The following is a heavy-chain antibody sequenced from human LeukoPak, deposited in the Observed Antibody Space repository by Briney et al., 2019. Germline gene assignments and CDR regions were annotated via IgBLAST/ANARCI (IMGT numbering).Heavy chain of an antibody. CDR3: ARGGYSGYLAPRESQDFDY. CDR1: GGSFSGYY. J-gene: IGHJ4*02. V-gene: IGHV4-34*01. D-gene: IGHD5-12*01. CDR2: INHSGST. Sequence: SETLSLTCAVSGGSFSGYYWSWIRQPPGKGLEWIGEINHSGSTNYNPSLKSRVTISVDTSKNQFSLKLSSVTAADTAVYYCARGGYSGYLAPRESQDFDYWGQGTLVTVSS.